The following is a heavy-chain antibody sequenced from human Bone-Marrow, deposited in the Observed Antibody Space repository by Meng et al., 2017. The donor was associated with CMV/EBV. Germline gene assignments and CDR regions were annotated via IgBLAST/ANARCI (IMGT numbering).Heavy chain of an antibody. D-gene: IGHD6-13*01. CDR2: ISYDGSNK. V-gene: IGHV3-30-3*01. Sequence: GESLKISCAASGFTFSSYAMHWVRQAPGKGLEWVAVISYDGSNKYYADSVKGRFTISRDNSKNTLYLQMNSLRAEDTAVYYCASSGSSSYYGVYYYGMDVWGQGTTVTVSS. CDR1: GFTFSSYA. J-gene: IGHJ6*02. CDR3: ASSGSSSYYGVYYYGMDV.